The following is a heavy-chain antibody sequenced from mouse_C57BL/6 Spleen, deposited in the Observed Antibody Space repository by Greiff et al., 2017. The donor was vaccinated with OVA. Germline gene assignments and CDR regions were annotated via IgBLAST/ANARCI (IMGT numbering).Heavy chain of an antibody. J-gene: IGHJ1*03. Sequence: VKLMESGAELVKPGASVKISCKASGYAFSSYWMNWVKQRPGKGLEWIGQIYPGDGDTNYNGKFKGKATLTADKSSSTAYMQLSSLTSEDSAVYFCARDYGSLWYFDVWGTGTTVTVSS. D-gene: IGHD1-1*01. V-gene: IGHV1-80*01. CDR1: GYAFSSYW. CDR2: IYPGDGDT. CDR3: ARDYGSLWYFDV.